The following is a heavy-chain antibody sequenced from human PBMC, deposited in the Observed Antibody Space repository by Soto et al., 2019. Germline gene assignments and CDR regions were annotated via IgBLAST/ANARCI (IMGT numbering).Heavy chain of an antibody. Sequence: QVQLVESGGGLVKPGGSLRLSCAASGFSFTDYYMTWIRQAPGKGLEWVSYISTTSRYTNYADSVKGRFTISRDDAKNSVYLQMNSLRAEDTAVYYCARVTGSGSYLLDYWGQGALVTVSS. CDR2: ISTTSRYT. CDR1: GFSFTDYY. J-gene: IGHJ4*02. V-gene: IGHV3-11*05. D-gene: IGHD3-10*01. CDR3: ARVTGSGSYLLDY.